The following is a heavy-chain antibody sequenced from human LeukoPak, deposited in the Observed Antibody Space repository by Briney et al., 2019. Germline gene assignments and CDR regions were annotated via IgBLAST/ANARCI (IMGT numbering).Heavy chain of an antibody. Sequence: ASVKVSCKTSGYSFIDYYIHWVRQAPGQGLEWMGWINSNSADTNYAQKLQDRVTMTTDTSTSTAYMELRSLRSDDTAMYYCAREGIRIAAAGTIDYWGQGTLVTVSS. CDR2: INSNSADT. CDR1: GYSFIDYY. J-gene: IGHJ4*02. D-gene: IGHD6-13*01. V-gene: IGHV1-18*04. CDR3: AREGIRIAAAGTIDY.